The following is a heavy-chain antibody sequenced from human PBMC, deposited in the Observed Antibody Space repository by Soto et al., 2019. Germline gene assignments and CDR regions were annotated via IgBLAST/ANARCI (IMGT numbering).Heavy chain of an antibody. CDR2: VNLNTGGT. CDR1: GYSFTGHY. CDR3: TRAVEGAAITTYNYYYYDGMAS. V-gene: IGHV1-2*02. Sequence: ASVQVSCKASGYSFTGHYMHWVRRAPGQGLEWMGWVNLNTGGTDYAQEFQGRVTMTTATSIRTAYMELSRLQSDDTAVYYCTRAVEGAAITTYNYYYYDGMASWGQRTTVTVSS. D-gene: IGHD2-2*01. J-gene: IGHJ6*02.